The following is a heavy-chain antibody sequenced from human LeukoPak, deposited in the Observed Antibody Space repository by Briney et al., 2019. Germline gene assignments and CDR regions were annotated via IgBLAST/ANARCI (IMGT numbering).Heavy chain of an antibody. CDR2: IYSGGST. V-gene: IGHV3-66*02. Sequence: PGGSLRLSCAASGLTVRTNYMSWVRQAPGKGLEWVSVIYSGGSTYYADSVKGRFTISRDNSKNTLYLQMNSLRAEDTAVYYCARDPSGDFDYWGQGTLVTVSS. D-gene: IGHD1-26*01. CDR3: ARDPSGDFDY. J-gene: IGHJ4*02. CDR1: GLTVRTNY.